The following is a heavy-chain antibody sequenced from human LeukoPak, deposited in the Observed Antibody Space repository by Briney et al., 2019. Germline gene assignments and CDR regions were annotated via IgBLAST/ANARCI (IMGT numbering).Heavy chain of an antibody. CDR1: GDSISSTGC. Sequence: PSETLSLTCTVSGDSISSTGCWTWVRQPPGEGLEWIGEVYHSGATNYNPSLKSRVTMSVDKSKNQFSLKVNSVTAADTAVYYCAKNGGNSDLKFWGQGTLVTVSS. J-gene: IGHJ4*02. CDR3: AKNGGNSDLKF. D-gene: IGHD4-23*01. CDR2: VYHSGAT. V-gene: IGHV4-4*02.